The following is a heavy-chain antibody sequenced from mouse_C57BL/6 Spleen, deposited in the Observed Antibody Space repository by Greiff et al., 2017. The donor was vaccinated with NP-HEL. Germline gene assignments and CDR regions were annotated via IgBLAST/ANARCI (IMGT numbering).Heavy chain of an antibody. CDR1: GYAFSSSW. D-gene: IGHD1-1*01. CDR2: IYPGDGDT. V-gene: IGHV1-82*01. CDR3: ARSTTVANWYFDV. J-gene: IGHJ1*03. Sequence: VQLQQSGPELVKPGASVKISCKASGYAFSSSWMNWVKQRPGKGLEWIGRIYPGDGDTNYNGKFKGKATLTADKSSSTAYMQLSSLTSEDSAVYVCARSTTVANWYFDVWGTGTTVTVSS.